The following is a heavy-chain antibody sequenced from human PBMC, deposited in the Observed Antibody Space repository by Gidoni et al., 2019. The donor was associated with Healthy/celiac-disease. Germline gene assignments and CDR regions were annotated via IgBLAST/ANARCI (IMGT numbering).Heavy chain of an antibody. CDR3: ARQPLGSAAIGDYYYYGMDV. V-gene: IGHV4-39*01. CDR2: IYYSGST. J-gene: IGHJ6*02. D-gene: IGHD2-2*01. CDR1: GCSISSSSYY. Sequence: QLQLQESGPGLVKPSETLSLTCTVSGCSISSSSYYWGWIRQPPGKGLEWVGSIYYSGSTYYNPSLKSRVTISVDTSKNQFSLKLSSVTAADTAVYYCARQPLGSAAIGDYYYYGMDVWGQGTTVTVSS.